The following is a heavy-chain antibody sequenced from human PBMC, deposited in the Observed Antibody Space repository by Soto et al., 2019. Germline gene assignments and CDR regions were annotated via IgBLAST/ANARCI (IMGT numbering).Heavy chain of an antibody. Sequence: SETLSLPCTVSGASFTDASLFWGWIRQSPGKGVEWIASTYIGGMTYYNPSLRSRVTISVNTSKSQFTLRLNSVSAADTAVYSCATAPETFAPAGYYVNWFDPWGHGTLVTVSS. D-gene: IGHD3-22*01. CDR1: GASFTDASLF. CDR3: ATAPETFAPAGYYVNWFDP. V-gene: IGHV4-39*01. CDR2: TYIGGMT. J-gene: IGHJ5*02.